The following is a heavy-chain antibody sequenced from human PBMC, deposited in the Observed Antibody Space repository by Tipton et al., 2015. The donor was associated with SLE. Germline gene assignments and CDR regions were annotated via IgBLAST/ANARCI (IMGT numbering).Heavy chain of an antibody. Sequence: TLSLTCTVSGVSMSSGGYFWTWIRQHPGKGLEWIGYIYYSGLTYYNPSLKSRLTISVDTSKNQFSLKLNSVTAADTAVYYCAGRLRGDDFWSGYYRDWGQGTLVTVSS. D-gene: IGHD3-3*01. V-gene: IGHV4-31*03. CDR1: GVSMSSGGYF. CDR2: IYYSGLT. J-gene: IGHJ4*02. CDR3: AGRLRGDDFWSGYYRD.